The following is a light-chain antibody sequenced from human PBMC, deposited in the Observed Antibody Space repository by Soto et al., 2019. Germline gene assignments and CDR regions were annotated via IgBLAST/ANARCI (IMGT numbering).Light chain of an antibody. Sequence: EIVLTQSPATLSLSPGERATLSFRASQSVSNYVAWYQQKPGQAPRLLIYDASNRATGIPARFSGTGSGTDFTLTISSLEPDDFALYYCQQRGNWPLTFGGGTKVEI. J-gene: IGKJ4*01. V-gene: IGKV3-11*01. CDR2: DAS. CDR1: QSVSNY. CDR3: QQRGNWPLT.